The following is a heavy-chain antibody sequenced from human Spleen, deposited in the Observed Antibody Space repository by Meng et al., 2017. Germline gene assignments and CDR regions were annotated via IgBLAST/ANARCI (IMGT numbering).Heavy chain of an antibody. CDR3: ARDPSGTAHFDY. CDR2: IYYSGIT. Sequence: SETLSLTCTVSGGSINSGGYYWNWIRQHPGKGLEWIGYIYYSGITYYNPSLKSRVTISVDTSKNQFSLQLSSVTAADTAVYYCARDPSGTAHFDYWGQGTLVTASS. V-gene: IGHV4-31*03. J-gene: IGHJ4*02. D-gene: IGHD3-10*01. CDR1: GGSINSGGYY.